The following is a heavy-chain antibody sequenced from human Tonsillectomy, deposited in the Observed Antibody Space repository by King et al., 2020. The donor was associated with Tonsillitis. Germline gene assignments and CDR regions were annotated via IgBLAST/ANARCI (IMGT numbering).Heavy chain of an antibody. D-gene: IGHD6-13*01. CDR1: GHTFSDYY. CDR2: INPNSGGT. J-gene: IGHJ6*02. CDR3: ARDPSRPGTLAVAPHPGYGLAV. V-gene: IGHV1-2*02. Sequence: QLVQSGAEVKKPGASLKVSCKASGHTFSDYYLHWVRQAPGQGLEWLGWINPNSGGTNYAQKFQGRGTMTRDTSISTAYMELSRLRSDDTAVYFCARDPSRPGTLAVAPHPGYGLAVWGQGTKVTVSS.